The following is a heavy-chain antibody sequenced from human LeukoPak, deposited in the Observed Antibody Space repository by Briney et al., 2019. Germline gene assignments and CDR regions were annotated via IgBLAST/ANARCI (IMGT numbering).Heavy chain of an antibody. Sequence: ASVKVSCKASGYTFTSYGISWVRQAPGQGREWMGWISAYNGNTNYAQKLQGRVTMTTGKSTSTAYMELRSLRSDDTAVYYCARDHPLWSMCCFRDAFDIWGQGTMVTVSS. CDR1: GYTFTSYG. CDR3: ARDHPLWSMCCFRDAFDI. V-gene: IGHV1-18*01. J-gene: IGHJ3*02. CDR2: ISAYNGNT. D-gene: IGHD2-15*01.